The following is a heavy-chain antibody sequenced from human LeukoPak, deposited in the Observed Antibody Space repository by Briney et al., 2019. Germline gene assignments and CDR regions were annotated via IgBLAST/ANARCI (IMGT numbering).Heavy chain of an antibody. V-gene: IGHV1-2*02. D-gene: IGHD4-17*01. CDR1: GYTFTGYY. CDR2: INPNSGGT. J-gene: IGHJ6*02. CDR3: ARGATTVTTRTYGMDV. Sequence: ASVKVSCKASGYTFTGYYMHWVRQAPGQGLEWIGWINPNSGGTNYAQKFQGRVTMTRDTSISTAYMELSRLRSDDTAVYYCARGATTVTTRTYGMDVWGQGTTVTVSS.